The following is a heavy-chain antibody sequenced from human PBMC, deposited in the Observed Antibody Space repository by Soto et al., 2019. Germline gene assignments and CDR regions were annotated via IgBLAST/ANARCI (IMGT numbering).Heavy chain of an antibody. V-gene: IGHV4-4*02. Sequence: SETLSLTCAVSSGSISSSNWWSWVRQPPGKGLEWIGEIYHSGSTNYNPSLKSRVTISVDKSKNQFSLKLSSVTAADTAVYYCASTRYYDFWSGYPRPLWYWGQGTLVTVSS. D-gene: IGHD3-3*01. CDR2: IYHSGST. CDR3: ASTRYYDFWSGYPRPLWY. CDR1: SGSISSSNW. J-gene: IGHJ4*02.